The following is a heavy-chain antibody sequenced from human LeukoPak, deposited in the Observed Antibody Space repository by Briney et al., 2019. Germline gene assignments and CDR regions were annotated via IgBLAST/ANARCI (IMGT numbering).Heavy chain of an antibody. CDR2: IQHDGSNK. CDR1: GFTFTSHG. Sequence: GGSLRLSCVVSGFTFTSHGMNWIRQAPGKGLEWVAFIQHDGSNKYHADSVKGRFTISRDNSKNTLYLQMNSLRAEDTAVYYCAKEGPRSSGNYYDGFDIWGQGTMVTVSS. CDR3: AKEGPRSSGNYYDGFDI. J-gene: IGHJ3*02. V-gene: IGHV3-30*02. D-gene: IGHD3-22*01.